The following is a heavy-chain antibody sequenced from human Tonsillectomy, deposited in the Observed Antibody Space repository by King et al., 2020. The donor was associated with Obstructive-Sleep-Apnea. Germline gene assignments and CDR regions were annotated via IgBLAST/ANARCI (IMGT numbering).Heavy chain of an antibody. D-gene: IGHD3-10*01. CDR1: GFTVSSNY. CDR3: AGGFGELFPSYYFDY. Sequence: VQLVESGGGLVQPGGSLRLSCAASGFTVSSNYMSWVRQAPGKGLEWVSVIYSGGSTYYADSVKGRFTISRDNSKNTLYLQMNSLRAEDTAVYYCAGGFGELFPSYYFDYWGHGTLVTVSS. V-gene: IGHV3-66*01. J-gene: IGHJ4*01. CDR2: IYSGGST.